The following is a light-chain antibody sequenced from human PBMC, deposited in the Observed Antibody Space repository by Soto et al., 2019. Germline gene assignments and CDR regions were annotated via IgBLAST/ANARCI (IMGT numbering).Light chain of an antibody. CDR3: QQYNSFSLT. J-gene: IGKJ4*01. CDR2: DAS. Sequence: DIQMTQSPSTLSASVGDGVTITCRASQIVSSRLAWYQQKPGKAPKVLIYDASSLNIGVPSRFSGSGSETDFTLTISSLQPEDFAIYYCQQYNSFSLTFGGGTKVEIK. V-gene: IGKV1-5*01. CDR1: QIVSSR.